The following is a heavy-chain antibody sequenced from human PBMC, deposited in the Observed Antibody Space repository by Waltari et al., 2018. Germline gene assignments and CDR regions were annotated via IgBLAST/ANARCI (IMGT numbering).Heavy chain of an antibody. CDR3: AKRELGGPLDP. CDR2: VIPIFGTP. D-gene: IGHD1-1*01. V-gene: IGHV1-69*12. J-gene: IGHJ5*02. CDR1: GGTFGRFA. Sequence: QVQLVQSGAVVKNPGSSVKVSCSASGGTFGRFALSWVRQAPGQGLEWLGGVIPIFGTPNYAQKFQARLTITADERTSTVFMELSSLTSDDTGIYYCAKRELGGPLDPWGQGTLVTISS.